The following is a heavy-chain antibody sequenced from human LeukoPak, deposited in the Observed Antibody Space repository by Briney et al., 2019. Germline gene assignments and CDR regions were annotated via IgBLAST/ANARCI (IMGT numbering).Heavy chain of an antibody. CDR1: GYTLTELS. V-gene: IGHV1-24*01. D-gene: IGHD2-2*01. CDR3: ATDQGPLCSSTSCQNWFDP. CDR2: FDPEDGET. Sequence: ASVKVSCKVSGYTLTELSMHWVRQAPGKGLEWMGGFDPEDGETIYAQKFQGRVTMTEDTSTDTACMELSSLRSEDTAVYYCATDQGPLCSSTSCQNWFDPWGQGTLVTVSS. J-gene: IGHJ5*02.